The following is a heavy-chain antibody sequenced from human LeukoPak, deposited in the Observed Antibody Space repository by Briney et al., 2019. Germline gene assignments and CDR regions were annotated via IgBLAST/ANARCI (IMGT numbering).Heavy chain of an antibody. D-gene: IGHD1-1*01. CDR2: ISWNSGSI. V-gene: IGHV3-9*03. Sequence: GGSLRLSCAASGFTFDDYAMHWVRQAPGKGLEWVSGISWNSGSIGYADSVKGRLTISRDNAKNSLYLQMNSLRAEDMALYYCAKDPSGSPTYYFDYWGQGTLVTVSS. CDR1: GFTFDDYA. J-gene: IGHJ4*02. CDR3: AKDPSGSPTYYFDY.